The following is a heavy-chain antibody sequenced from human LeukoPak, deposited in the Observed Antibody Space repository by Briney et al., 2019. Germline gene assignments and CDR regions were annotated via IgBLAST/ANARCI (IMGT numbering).Heavy chain of an antibody. D-gene: IGHD6-13*01. V-gene: IGHV3-7*01. CDR1: GFTYSPYW. Sequence: PGGSLRLSCAASGFTYSPYWMSWVRQAPGKGLEWVANIKQDGSEKYYVDSVKGRFTISRDNAKNSLYLQMNSLRAEDTAVYYCARDPLNYSSSWYVVDYWGQGTLVTVSS. CDR3: ARDPLNYSSSWYVVDY. J-gene: IGHJ4*02. CDR2: IKQDGSEK.